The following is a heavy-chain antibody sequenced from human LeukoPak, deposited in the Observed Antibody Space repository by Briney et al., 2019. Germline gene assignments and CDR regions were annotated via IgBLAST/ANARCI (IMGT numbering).Heavy chain of an antibody. D-gene: IGHD3-9*01. V-gene: IGHV1-8*01. Sequence: GASAKVSCMASGYTLSSYDINRVRQATGQGLEWMGWMNPNSGNTGYAQKFQGRVTMTRNTSISTAYMELSSLRSEDTAVYYCARTYYDILTGYYYLDYWGQGTLVTVSS. J-gene: IGHJ4*02. CDR1: GYTLSSYD. CDR3: ARTYYDILTGYYYLDY. CDR2: MNPNSGNT.